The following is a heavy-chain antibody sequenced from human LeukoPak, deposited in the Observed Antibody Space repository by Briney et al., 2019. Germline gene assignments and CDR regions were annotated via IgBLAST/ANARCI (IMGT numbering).Heavy chain of an antibody. V-gene: IGHV4-59*01. CDR1: GGSISSYY. CDR2: IYFSGSI. Sequence: SETLSLTRTVSGGSISSYYWSWLQQPPGKGLEWVGCIYFSGSINYIPSLKSRVTISVDTSKNQFSLKLSSVTAADTAVYYCARVKGPYYYDSSGYLSPVLVDYWGQGTLVTVSS. CDR3: ARVKGPYYYDSSGYLSPVLVDY. J-gene: IGHJ4*02. D-gene: IGHD3-22*01.